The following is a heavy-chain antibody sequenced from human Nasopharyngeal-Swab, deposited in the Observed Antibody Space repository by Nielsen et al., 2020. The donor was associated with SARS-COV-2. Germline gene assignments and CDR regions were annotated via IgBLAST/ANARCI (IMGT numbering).Heavy chain of an antibody. CDR3: VRDGYTTGRNDAFDI. Sequence: GESLKISCVAPGFTFRSRSMNWVRQAPGKGLEWVSYINGDSSAKYYVDSVKGRFTISRDNAKNSLYLQMNSLRVEDTAVYYCVRDGYTTGRNDAFDIWGQGTMVTVSS. J-gene: IGHJ3*02. V-gene: IGHV3-48*01. D-gene: IGHD1-1*01. CDR2: INGDSSAK. CDR1: GFTFRSRS.